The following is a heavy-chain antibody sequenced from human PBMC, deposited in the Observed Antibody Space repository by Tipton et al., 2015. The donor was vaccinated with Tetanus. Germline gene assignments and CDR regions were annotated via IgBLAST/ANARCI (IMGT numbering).Heavy chain of an antibody. V-gene: IGHV4-61*08. CDR2: ISGSGTN. Sequence: TLSLTCTVSGASLRGGDYHWSRIRQPPGKGLERLAYISGSGTNNSNHFLKSRIKMPHDTSRNQLSLKLTAVTAADVAVYYCGRANYDSSKRGPFDSWGQGSLVIVSS. J-gene: IGHJ4*02. CDR3: GRANYDSSKRGPFDS. CDR1: GASLRGGDYH. D-gene: IGHD1-7*01.